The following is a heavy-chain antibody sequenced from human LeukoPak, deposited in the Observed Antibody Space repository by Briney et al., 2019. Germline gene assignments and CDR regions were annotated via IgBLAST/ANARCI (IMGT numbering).Heavy chain of an antibody. CDR3: ARVPDITARPCDT. CDR1: GGSFSGYY. V-gene: IGHV4-34*01. Sequence: SETLSLTRAVYGGSFSGYYCTLIRQTPGKGLGGSGEISHTGLTGSNPSLKSRVTIFVDSSKKQFSLRMTSVTAADTGVYYCARVPDITARPCDTWGPGTLVTVSS. J-gene: IGHJ5*02. D-gene: IGHD1-1*01. CDR2: ISHTGLT.